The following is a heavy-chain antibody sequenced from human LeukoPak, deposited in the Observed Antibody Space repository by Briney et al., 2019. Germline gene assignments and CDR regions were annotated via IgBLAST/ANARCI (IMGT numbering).Heavy chain of an antibody. D-gene: IGHD3-10*01. CDR2: ISSSGSTI. CDR3: AKASQIQNYYGSGSYYSYYYYMDV. CDR1: GFTFSSYE. J-gene: IGHJ6*03. V-gene: IGHV3-48*03. Sequence: GGSLRLSCAASGFTFSSYEMNWVRQAPGKGLEWVSYISSSGSTIYYADSVKGRFTISRDNAKNSLYLQMNSLRAEDTAVYYCAKASQIQNYYGSGSYYSYYYYMDVWGKGTTVTISS.